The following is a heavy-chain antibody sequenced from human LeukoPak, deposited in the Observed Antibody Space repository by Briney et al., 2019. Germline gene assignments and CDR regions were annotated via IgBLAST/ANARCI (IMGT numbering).Heavy chain of an antibody. J-gene: IGHJ5*02. D-gene: IGHD2-2*01. CDR1: GFTFSSYG. CDR3: AKTSPLGYCSSTSCSNWFDP. Sequence: SLRLSCAASGFTFSSYGMQWVRQAPGKGLEWVALISYDGGNKYSADSVKGRFTISRDNSKNTLYLQMNSLRAEDTAVYYCAKTSPLGYCSSTSCSNWFDPWGQGTVDTVSS. CDR2: ISYDGGNK. V-gene: IGHV3-30*18.